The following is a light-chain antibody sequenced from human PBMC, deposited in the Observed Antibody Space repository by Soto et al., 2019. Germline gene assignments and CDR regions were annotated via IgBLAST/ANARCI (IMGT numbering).Light chain of an antibody. CDR1: QSVSSS. Sequence: EIVITQTPATLSVSPGERATLSCRASQSVSSSLAWYQQKPGQAPRLLIYGASTRATGIPARFSGSGSGTEFTLTISSLQSEDFAVYYCQPYNNWPPGTFGQGTKVEIK. CDR2: GAS. CDR3: QPYNNWPPGT. J-gene: IGKJ1*01. V-gene: IGKV3-15*01.